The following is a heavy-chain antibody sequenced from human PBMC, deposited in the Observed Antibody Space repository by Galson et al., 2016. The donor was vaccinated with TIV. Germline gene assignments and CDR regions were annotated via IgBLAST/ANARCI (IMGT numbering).Heavy chain of an antibody. CDR3: VRDYLLASPGDDFDY. J-gene: IGHJ4*02. D-gene: IGHD3-10*01. Sequence: SLRLSCAASGFIFSNFWMHWVRQVPGKGLVWVARIKSDGTVTNYADSVKGQFTISRDNAKDTLYLQMNSLRADDTAVYYCVRDYLLASPGDDFDYWGQGTLVSVSS. CDR1: GFIFSNFW. V-gene: IGHV3-74*01. CDR2: IKSDGTVT.